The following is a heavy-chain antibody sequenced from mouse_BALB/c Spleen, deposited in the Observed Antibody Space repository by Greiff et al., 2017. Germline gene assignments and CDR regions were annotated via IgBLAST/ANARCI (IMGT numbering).Heavy chain of an antibody. V-gene: IGHV14-3*02. Sequence: VQLKESGAELVKPGASVKLSCTASGFNIKDTYMHWVKQRPEQGLEWIGRIDPANGNTKYDPKFQGTATITADTSSNTAYLQLSSLTSEDTAVYYCARRYYGSYYAMDYWGQGTSVTVSS. J-gene: IGHJ4*01. CDR1: GFNIKDTY. D-gene: IGHD1-1*01. CDR2: IDPANGNT. CDR3: ARRYYGSYYAMDY.